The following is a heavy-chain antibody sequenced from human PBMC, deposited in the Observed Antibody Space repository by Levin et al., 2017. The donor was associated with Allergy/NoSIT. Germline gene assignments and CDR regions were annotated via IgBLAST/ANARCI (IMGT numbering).Heavy chain of an antibody. J-gene: IGHJ4*02. CDR1: VFTFSSYG. V-gene: IGHV3-30*18. CDR3: AKDGGSRDHPYFYDY. CDR2: ISYDGSKK. D-gene: IGHD2-15*01. Sequence: PGGSLRLSCVASVFTFSSYGMVWVRQAPGKGLEWVAVISYDGSKKNYADSVKGRFTISRDNSKNTLYLQMSSLRAEDTAVYYCAKDGGSRDHPYFYDYWGEGTLVTVSS.